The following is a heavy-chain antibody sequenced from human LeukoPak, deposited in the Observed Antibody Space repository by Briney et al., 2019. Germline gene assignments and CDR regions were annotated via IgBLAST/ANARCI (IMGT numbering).Heavy chain of an antibody. V-gene: IGHV3-30*02. Sequence: GGSLRLSCAASGFTFSSYGMHWVRQAPGKGLQWVACIRNDGSDKYYADSVKGRFTISRDNSKNTLYMQMNSLRAEDTAVYHCAKDMSPIQLIPDAFDIWGQGTMVTVSS. D-gene: IGHD5-18*01. J-gene: IGHJ3*02. CDR1: GFTFSSYG. CDR2: IRNDGSDK. CDR3: AKDMSPIQLIPDAFDI.